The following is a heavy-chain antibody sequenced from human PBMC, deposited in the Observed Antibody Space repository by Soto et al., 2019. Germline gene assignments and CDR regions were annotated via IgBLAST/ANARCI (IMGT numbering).Heavy chain of an antibody. J-gene: IGHJ6*02. V-gene: IGHV3-33*01. Sequence: QVQLVESGGGVLQPGRSLRLSCAASGFTFSTYGMHWVRQAPGKGLEWVAIIWYDGNNKFYADSVKFRFTISRDNSKNTLYLQMHSLRVEDTAVYYCARAVEMATITYYYYHGMDVWGQGTTVTVSS. CDR2: IWYDGNNK. D-gene: IGHD5-12*01. CDR1: GFTFSTYG. CDR3: ARAVEMATITYYYYHGMDV.